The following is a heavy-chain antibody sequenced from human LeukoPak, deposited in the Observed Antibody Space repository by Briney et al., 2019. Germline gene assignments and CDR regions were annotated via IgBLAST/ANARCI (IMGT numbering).Heavy chain of an antibody. CDR2: TYHSGST. D-gene: IGHD2-15*01. CDR1: GGSISSSNW. Sequence: SETLSLTCAVSGGSISSSNWWSWVRQPPGKGLEWIGETYHSGSTNYNPSLKSRVTISVDKSKNQFSLKLSSVTAADTAVYYCARAVCSGGSCYDWFDPWGQGTLVTVSS. J-gene: IGHJ5*02. CDR3: ARAVCSGGSCYDWFDP. V-gene: IGHV4-4*02.